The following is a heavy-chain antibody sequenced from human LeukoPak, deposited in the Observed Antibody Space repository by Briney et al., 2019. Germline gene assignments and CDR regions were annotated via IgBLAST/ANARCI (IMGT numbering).Heavy chain of an antibody. D-gene: IGHD6-13*01. CDR2: VHAGDSDA. CDR3: ARFGYSTSLDFYLDV. CDR1: GFTFTNYW. Sequence: GESLKISCQASGFTFTNYWIAWVRQMPGKGREWMGIVHAGDSDARYSPSFQDQVTMSADKSISTAYLQWNSLRASDSAMYFCARFGYSTSLDFYLDVWGRGTLVAVSS. J-gene: IGHJ2*01. V-gene: IGHV5-51*01.